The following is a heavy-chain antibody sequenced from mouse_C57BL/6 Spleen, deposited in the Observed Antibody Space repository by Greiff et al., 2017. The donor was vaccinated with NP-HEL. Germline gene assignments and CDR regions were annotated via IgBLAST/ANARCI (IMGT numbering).Heavy chain of an antibody. J-gene: IGHJ3*01. CDR2: ISYDGSN. CDR3: AREERFAY. V-gene: IGHV3-6*01. Sequence: EVKLLESGPGLVKPSQSLSLTCSVTGSSITSGYYWNWIRQFPGNKLEWMGYISYDGSNNYNPSLKNRISITRDTSKNQFFLKLNSVTTEDTATYYCAREERFAYWGQGTLVTVSA. CDR1: GSSITSGYY.